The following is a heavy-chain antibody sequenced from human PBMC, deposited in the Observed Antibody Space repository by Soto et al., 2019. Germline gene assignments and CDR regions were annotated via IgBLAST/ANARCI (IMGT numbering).Heavy chain of an antibody. CDR3: ATYYDSSGYYYFDY. J-gene: IGHJ4*02. CDR2: IYHSGSA. Sequence: QVQLQESGPGLVKPSQTLSLTCIVSGGYISSGGYYWTWIRQHPGKGLEWIGYIYHSGSAYYNPSLKSRVTISVDTSKNQFSLKLSSVTAADTAVYYCATYYDSSGYYYFDYWGQGTRVTVSS. V-gene: IGHV4-31*03. D-gene: IGHD3-22*01. CDR1: GGYISSGGYY.